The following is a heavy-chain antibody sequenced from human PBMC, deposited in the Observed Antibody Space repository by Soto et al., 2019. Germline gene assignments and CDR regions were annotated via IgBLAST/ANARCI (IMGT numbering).Heavy chain of an antibody. J-gene: IGHJ6*02. CDR1: GFTFSSYS. CDR3: ARDRQQSDHYYYGMDV. D-gene: IGHD6-13*01. V-gene: IGHV3-48*02. Sequence: EVQLVESGGGLVQPGGSLRLSCAASGFTFSSYSMNWVRQAPGKGLEWVSYISSSSSTIYYADSVKGRFTISRDNAKNSLYLQMNSLRDEDTAVYYCARDRQQSDHYYYGMDVWGQGTTVTVSS. CDR2: ISSSSSTI.